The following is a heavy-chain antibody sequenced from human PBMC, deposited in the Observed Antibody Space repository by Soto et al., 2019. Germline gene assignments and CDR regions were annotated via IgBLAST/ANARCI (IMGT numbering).Heavy chain of an antibody. V-gene: IGHV3-7*05. CDR2: MNQNGSEK. D-gene: IGHD1-1*01. CDR3: ASQRVSYAMDG. J-gene: IGHJ6*02. CDR1: GFTFGHYW. Sequence: ESGGGLVQPGGSLRLSCTVSGFTFGHYWMTWVRQAPGKGLEWVANMNQNGSEKYYVDSVKGRFAISRDNAQNSLYLQMNSLSAEDTAVYYCASQRVSYAMDGWGQGTTVTVS.